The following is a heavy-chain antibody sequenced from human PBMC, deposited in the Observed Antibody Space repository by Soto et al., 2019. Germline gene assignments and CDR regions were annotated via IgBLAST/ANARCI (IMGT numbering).Heavy chain of an antibody. Sequence: SETLSLTCTVSGGSISSGGYYWSWIRQHPGKGLEWIGYIYYSGSTYYNPSLKSRVTISVDTSKNQFSLKLSSVTAADTAVYYCARDIVATSGDAFDIWGQGTMVTVSS. CDR2: IYYSGST. CDR1: GGSISSGGYY. J-gene: IGHJ3*02. CDR3: ARDIVATSGDAFDI. D-gene: IGHD5-12*01. V-gene: IGHV4-31*03.